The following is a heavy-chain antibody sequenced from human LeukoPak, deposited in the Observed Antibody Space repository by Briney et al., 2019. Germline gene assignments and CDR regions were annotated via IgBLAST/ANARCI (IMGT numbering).Heavy chain of an antibody. CDR1: GFNFDNFA. V-gene: IGHV3-30*04. CDR3: ARVRTSAAAAHYGMDV. Sequence: GGSLRLSCVVSGFNFDNFAMHWVRQPLGKGLEWVAVISHDGRTKYYADSMKGRITISRDNAKNSLYLQMNSLRAEDTAVYYCARVRTSAAAAHYGMDVWGQGTTVTVSS. CDR2: ISHDGRTK. D-gene: IGHD6-13*01. J-gene: IGHJ6*01.